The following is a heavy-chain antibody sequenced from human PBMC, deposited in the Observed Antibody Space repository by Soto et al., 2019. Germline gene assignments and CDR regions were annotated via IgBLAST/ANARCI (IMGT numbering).Heavy chain of an antibody. Sequence: PGESLKISCKGSGYSFTSYWIGWVRQMPGKGLEWMGIIYPGDSDTRYSPSFQGQVTISADKSISTAYLQWSSLKASDTAMYYCARVSSWYGVRYGMDVWGQGTTVTVSS. CDR2: IYPGDSDT. D-gene: IGHD6-13*01. CDR1: GYSFTSYW. V-gene: IGHV5-51*01. CDR3: ARVSSWYGVRYGMDV. J-gene: IGHJ6*02.